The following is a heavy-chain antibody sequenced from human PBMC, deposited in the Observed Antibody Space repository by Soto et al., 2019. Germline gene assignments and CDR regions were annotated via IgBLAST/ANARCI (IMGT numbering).Heavy chain of an antibody. CDR3: ARADWNYYYYGMDV. V-gene: IGHV3-30-3*01. J-gene: IGHJ6*02. Sequence: QVQLVESGGGVVQPGRSLRLSCAASGFTFSSYAMHWVRQAPGKGLEWVAVISYDGSNKYYADSVTGRFTISRDNSKNTLYLQMNSLRAEDTAVYYCARADWNYYYYGMDVWGQGTTVTVSS. CDR2: ISYDGSNK. D-gene: IGHD1-1*01. CDR1: GFTFSSYA.